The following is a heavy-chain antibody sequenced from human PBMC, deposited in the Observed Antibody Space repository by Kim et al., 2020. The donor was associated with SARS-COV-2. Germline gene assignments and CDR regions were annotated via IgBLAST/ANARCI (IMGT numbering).Heavy chain of an antibody. J-gene: IGHJ4*02. CDR2: IIPILGIA. CDR1: GGTFSSYT. V-gene: IGHV1-69*04. CDR3: AREGPYYDSTRWPFDY. D-gene: IGHD3-22*01. Sequence: SVKVSCKASGGTFSSYTISWVRQAPGQGLEWMGRIIPILGIANYAQKFQGRVTITSDKSTSTAYMELSSLRSEDTAVYYCAREGPYYDSTRWPFDYWGQGTLVTVSS.